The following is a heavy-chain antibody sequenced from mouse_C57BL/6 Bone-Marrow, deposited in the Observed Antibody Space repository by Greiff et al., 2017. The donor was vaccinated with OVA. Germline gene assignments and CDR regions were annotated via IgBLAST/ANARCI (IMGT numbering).Heavy chain of an antibody. CDR3: ATYYGYPWFAY. J-gene: IGHJ3*01. V-gene: IGHV1-63*01. Sequence: QVQLQQSGAELVRPGTSVKMSCKASGYTFTTYWIGWAKQRPGHGLEWIGDIYPGGGYTNYNEKFKGKATLTADKSSSTAYMQFSSLTSEDSAIYYCATYYGYPWFAYWGQGTLVTVSA. D-gene: IGHD2-9*01. CDR1: GYTFTTYW. CDR2: IYPGGGYT.